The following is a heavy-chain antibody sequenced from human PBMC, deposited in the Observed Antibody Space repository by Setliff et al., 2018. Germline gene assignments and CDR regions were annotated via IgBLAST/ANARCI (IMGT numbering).Heavy chain of an antibody. Sequence: PGGSLRLSCAASGFTFSSYWMSWVRQAPGKGLEWVANIKQDGSEKYYVDSVKGRLTISRDNAKNSLYLQMNSLRAEDTAVYYCAREPLGGSYDYFDYWGQGTLVTVSS. CDR3: AREPLGGSYDYFDY. V-gene: IGHV3-7*03. CDR1: GFTFSSYW. J-gene: IGHJ4*02. D-gene: IGHD1-26*01. CDR2: IKQDGSEK.